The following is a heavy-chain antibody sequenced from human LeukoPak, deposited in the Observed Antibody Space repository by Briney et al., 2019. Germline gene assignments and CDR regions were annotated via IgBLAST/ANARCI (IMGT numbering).Heavy chain of an antibody. V-gene: IGHV1-2*02. CDR3: ARSFFRYGYNDY. CDR2: INPNSGGT. Sequence: ASVKVSCKASGYTFTGYYMHWVRQAPGQGLEWMGWINPNSGGTNYAQKFQGRVTMTRDTSISTAYMELSRLRSDDTAVYYSARSFFRYGYNDYWGQGTLVTVSS. D-gene: IGHD5-18*01. CDR1: GYTFTGYY. J-gene: IGHJ4*02.